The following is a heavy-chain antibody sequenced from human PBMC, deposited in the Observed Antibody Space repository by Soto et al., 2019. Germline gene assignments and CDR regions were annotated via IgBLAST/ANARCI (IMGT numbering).Heavy chain of an antibody. V-gene: IGHV3-23*01. CDR2: ISGNSGKT. CDR3: AKLGFVLMELYYFHQ. D-gene: IGHD2-8*01. J-gene: IGHJ4*01. Sequence: PGGSLRLSCTASGFTFSSYAMSWVRQAPGKELEWVSTISGNSGKTNCAESVKGRFSISRDNSKNTVHLQLDSLRAEDTAVYFCAKLGFVLMELYYFHQWGHGTLVTVSS. CDR1: GFTFSSYA.